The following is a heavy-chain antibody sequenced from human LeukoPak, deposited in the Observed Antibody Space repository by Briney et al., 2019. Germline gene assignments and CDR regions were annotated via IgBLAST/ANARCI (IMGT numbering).Heavy chain of an antibody. CDR1: GGSISSSNW. CDR3: ARTRITIFGVVIPDAFDV. Sequence: SETLSLTCAVSGGSISSSNWWSWVRQPPGKGLEWIGEIYHSGSTNYNPSLKSRVTISVDTSKNQFSLKLSSVTAADTAVYYCARTRITIFGVVIPDAFDVWGQGTMVTVSS. D-gene: IGHD3-3*01. V-gene: IGHV4-4*02. CDR2: IYHSGST. J-gene: IGHJ3*01.